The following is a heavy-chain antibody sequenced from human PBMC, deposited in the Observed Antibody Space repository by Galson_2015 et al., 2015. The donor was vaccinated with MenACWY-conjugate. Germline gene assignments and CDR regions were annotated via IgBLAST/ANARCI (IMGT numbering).Heavy chain of an antibody. CDR3: AKGPLYDSSGSDSDYFES. Sequence: SLRLSCAASGFTFSSFWMHWVRHAPGKGLLWVSHINNDGSSTNYADSVKGRFTISRDNAKNTLCLQMNSLRAEDTAMYYCAKGPLYDSSGSDSDYFESWGQGTLVTVSS. CDR1: GFTFSSFW. D-gene: IGHD3-22*01. V-gene: IGHV3-74*01. J-gene: IGHJ4*02. CDR2: INNDGSST.